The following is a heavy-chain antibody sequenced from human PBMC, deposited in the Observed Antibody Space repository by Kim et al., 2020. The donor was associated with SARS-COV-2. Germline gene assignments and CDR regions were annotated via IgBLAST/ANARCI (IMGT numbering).Heavy chain of an antibody. Sequence: GGSLRLSCAASGFTFSDYYMSWIRQAPGKGLEWVSYISSSGSTIYYADSVKGRFTISRDNAKNSLYLQMNSLRAEDTAVYYCARAVGTNYDFWSGYSQRDPRSLDYWGQGTLVTVSS. CDR3: ARAVGTNYDFWSGYSQRDPRSLDY. D-gene: IGHD3-3*01. J-gene: IGHJ4*02. V-gene: IGHV3-11*01. CDR2: ISSSGSTI. CDR1: GFTFSDYY.